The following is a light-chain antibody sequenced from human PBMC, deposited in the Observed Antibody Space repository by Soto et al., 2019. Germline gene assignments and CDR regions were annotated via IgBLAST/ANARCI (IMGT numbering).Light chain of an antibody. CDR3: CSYAGSSTSL. Sequence: QSALTQPRSVSGSPGQSVSISCTGTSSDVGGYNYVSWYQQYPGKAPKLVIYDVTKRPSGVPDRFSGSKSGNRASLTISGLQAEDEADYYCCSYAGSSTSLFGGGTKLTV. V-gene: IGLV2-11*01. J-gene: IGLJ3*02. CDR1: SSDVGGYNY. CDR2: DVT.